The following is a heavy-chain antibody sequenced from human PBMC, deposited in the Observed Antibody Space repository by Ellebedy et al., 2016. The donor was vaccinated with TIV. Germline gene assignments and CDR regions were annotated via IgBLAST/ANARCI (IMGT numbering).Heavy chain of an antibody. Sequence: MPSETLSLTCAVSGGSISSSNWWSWVRQPPGKGLEWIGEIYHSGSTNYNPSLKSRVTISVDKSKNQFSLKLSSVTAADTAVYYCARGKVSLLTEGNGDAFDIWGQGTMVTVSS. V-gene: IGHV4-4*02. D-gene: IGHD3-9*01. CDR1: GGSISSSNW. J-gene: IGHJ3*02. CDR3: ARGKVSLLTEGNGDAFDI. CDR2: IYHSGST.